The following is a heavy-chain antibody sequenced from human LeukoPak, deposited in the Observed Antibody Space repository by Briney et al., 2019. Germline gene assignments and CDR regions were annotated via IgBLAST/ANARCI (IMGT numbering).Heavy chain of an antibody. D-gene: IGHD6-19*01. CDR3: ARGRSIAVAGRNIAPLDNDY. CDR2: INPNSGGT. V-gene: IGHV1-2*02. Sequence: ASVKASCKASGYTFTGYYMHWVRQAPGQGLEWMGWINPNSGGTNYAQKFQGRVTMTRDTSISTAYMELSRLRSDDTAVYYCARGRSIAVAGRNIAPLDNDYWGQGTLVTVSS. CDR1: GYTFTGYY. J-gene: IGHJ4*02.